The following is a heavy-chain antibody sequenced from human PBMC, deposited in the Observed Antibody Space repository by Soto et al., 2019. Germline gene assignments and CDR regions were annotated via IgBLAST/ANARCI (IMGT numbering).Heavy chain of an antibody. Sequence: GGSLRLSCAASGFTFSSYAMSWVRQAPGKGLEWVSAISGSGGSTYYADSVKGRFTISRDNSKNTLYLQMNSLRAEDTAVYYCAKDRSVRLGIVQLERLSSLDYWGQGTLVTVSS. CDR3: AKDRSVRLGIVQLERLSSLDY. CDR1: GFTFSSYA. J-gene: IGHJ4*02. V-gene: IGHV3-23*01. D-gene: IGHD1-1*01. CDR2: ISGSGGST.